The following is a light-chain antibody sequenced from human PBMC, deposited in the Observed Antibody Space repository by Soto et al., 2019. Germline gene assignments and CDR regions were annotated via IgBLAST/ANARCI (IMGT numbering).Light chain of an antibody. CDR3: QQYGSSPWT. J-gene: IGKJ1*01. V-gene: IGKV3-20*01. CDR2: GAS. CDR1: QSLTTNY. Sequence: EIVLTQSPGTLSLSPGEGATLSCRASQSLTTNYLAWYQQKPGQAPRLLIYGASSRATGIPDRFSGSGSGTDFTLTISRLEPEDFAVYYCQQYGSSPWTFGQGTKVDIK.